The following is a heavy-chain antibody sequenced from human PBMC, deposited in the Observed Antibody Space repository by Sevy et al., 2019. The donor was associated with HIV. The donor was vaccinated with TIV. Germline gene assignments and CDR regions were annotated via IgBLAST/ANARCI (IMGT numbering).Heavy chain of an antibody. Sequence: GSLRLSCAASGFTFSSYWMSWVRQAPGKGLEWVANIKQDGSEKYYVDSVKGRFTISRDNAKNSLYLQMNSLRAEDTAVYYCARDYCSGGSCYPIGDAFDIWGQGTMVTVSS. D-gene: IGHD2-15*01. V-gene: IGHV3-7*01. J-gene: IGHJ3*02. CDR1: GFTFSSYW. CDR3: ARDYCSGGSCYPIGDAFDI. CDR2: IKQDGSEK.